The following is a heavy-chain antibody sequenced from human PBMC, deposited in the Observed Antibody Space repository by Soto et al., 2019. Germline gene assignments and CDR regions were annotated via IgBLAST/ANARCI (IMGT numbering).Heavy chain of an antibody. J-gene: IGHJ6*02. Sequence: QVQLQESGPGLVKPSQTLSLTCTVSGGSISSGGYYWSWIRQHPGKGLEWIGYIYYSGSTYYNPSLKSRVTISVDTSKNQFSLKLSSVTAADTAVYYCARARTIFGVVIYYYYYYGMDVWGQGTTVTVSS. D-gene: IGHD3-3*01. CDR3: ARARTIFGVVIYYYYYYGMDV. CDR1: GGSISSGGYY. CDR2: IYYSGST. V-gene: IGHV4-31*03.